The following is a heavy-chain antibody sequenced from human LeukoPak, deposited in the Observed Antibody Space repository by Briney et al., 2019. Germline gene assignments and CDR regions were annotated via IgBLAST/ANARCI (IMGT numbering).Heavy chain of an antibody. Sequence: GGSLRLSCAASGFTFSSYGMSWVRQAPGKGLEWGSAISGSGGSTYYADSVKGRFTISRDNAKNSLFLQMNSLRAEDTAVYYCARVLRYCSGGNCYSGGLGYMDVWGKGTTVTISS. V-gene: IGHV3-23*01. CDR1: GFTFSSYG. CDR3: ARVLRYCSGGNCYSGGLGYMDV. J-gene: IGHJ6*03. D-gene: IGHD2-15*01. CDR2: ISGSGGST.